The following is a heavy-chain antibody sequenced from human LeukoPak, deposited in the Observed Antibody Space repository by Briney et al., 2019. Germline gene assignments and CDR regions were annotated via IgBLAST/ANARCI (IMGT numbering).Heavy chain of an antibody. CDR3: ARGQWLVLDAFDI. D-gene: IGHD6-19*01. J-gene: IGHJ3*02. V-gene: IGHV3-30-3*01. CDR1: GFTFSSYN. CDR2: ISNDGSNK. Sequence: GGSLRLSCAASGFTFSSYNMHWARQAPGKGLEWVAVISNDGSNKYYADSVKGRFTISRDNSKNTLYLQMNSLRAEDTAVYYCARGQWLVLDAFDIWGQGTMVTVSS.